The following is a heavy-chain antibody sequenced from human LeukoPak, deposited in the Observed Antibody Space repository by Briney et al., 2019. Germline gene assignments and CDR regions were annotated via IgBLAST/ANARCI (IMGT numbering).Heavy chain of an antibody. CDR1: GYTFTSYG. J-gene: IGHJ4*02. V-gene: IGHV1-18*01. CDR3: ARDLEEYSSGWYVRGAFDY. D-gene: IGHD6-19*01. CDR2: ISAYNGNT. Sequence: ASVKVSCKASGYTFTSYGISWVRQAPGQGLEWMGWISAYNGNTNYAQKLQGRVTMTTDTSTSTAYMGLRSLRSDDTAVYYCARDLEEYSSGWYVRGAFDYWGQGTLVTVSS.